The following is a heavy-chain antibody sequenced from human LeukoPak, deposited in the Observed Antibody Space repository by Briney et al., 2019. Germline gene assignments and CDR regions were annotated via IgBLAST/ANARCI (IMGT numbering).Heavy chain of an antibody. Sequence: ASVKVSCKASGYTFTGYYMHWVRQAPGQGLEWMGWISAYNGNTNYAQKLQGRVTMTTDTSTSTAYMELRSLRSDDTAVYYCARYGDPLYYYYGMDVWGQGTTVTVSS. V-gene: IGHV1-18*04. D-gene: IGHD4-17*01. J-gene: IGHJ6*02. CDR2: ISAYNGNT. CDR1: GYTFTGYY. CDR3: ARYGDPLYYYYGMDV.